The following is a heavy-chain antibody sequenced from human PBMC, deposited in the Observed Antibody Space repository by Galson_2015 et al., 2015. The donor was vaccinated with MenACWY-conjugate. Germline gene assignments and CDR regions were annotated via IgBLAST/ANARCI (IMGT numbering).Heavy chain of an antibody. J-gene: IGHJ4*02. D-gene: IGHD1-26*01. Sequence: SVKVSCKASGYTFSSYYMHWVRQAPGQGLEWMGIIDPSGRSRTYAQKFQGRVTITRDASTSTVYMELSSLRSEDTAVYYCTREFSTGTGSYSFWGQGTLVTVSS. CDR3: TREFSTGTGSYSF. V-gene: IGHV1-46*01. CDR2: IDPSGRSR. CDR1: GYTFSSYY.